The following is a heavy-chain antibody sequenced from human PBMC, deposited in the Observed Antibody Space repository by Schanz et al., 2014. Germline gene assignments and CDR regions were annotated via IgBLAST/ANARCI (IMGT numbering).Heavy chain of an antibody. CDR2: INPSGGGT. V-gene: IGHV1-46*01. CDR1: GYTFTSDS. Sequence: QVQLVQSGAEVKKPGASVKVSCKASGYTFTSDSMHWVRQAPGQGLEWMGIINPSGGGTSYALRFQDRITLTRETARSKIYIELRRLRTEDPAVYYCAGTYCNSTSCYNGFFRMGVRGKGTTVTVSS. J-gene: IGHJ6*03. CDR3: AGTYCNSTSCYNGFFRMGV. D-gene: IGHD2-2*02.